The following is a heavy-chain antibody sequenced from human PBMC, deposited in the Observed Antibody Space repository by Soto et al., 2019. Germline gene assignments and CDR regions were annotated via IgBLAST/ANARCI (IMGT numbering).Heavy chain of an antibody. CDR1: EFTFSNYW. D-gene: IGHD3-10*01. CDR3: ARRRTPRVLDS. Sequence: EVQLVESGGGLVQPGGSLRLSCAASEFTFSNYWLSWVRQAPGKGLEWVANMKQDGSEKDYVGSVKGRFTISRDNAKNSLYLPMNSLTAEDSCVYYSARRRTPRVLDSWGQGTLVTVSS. J-gene: IGHJ4*02. V-gene: IGHV3-7*05. CDR2: MKQDGSEK.